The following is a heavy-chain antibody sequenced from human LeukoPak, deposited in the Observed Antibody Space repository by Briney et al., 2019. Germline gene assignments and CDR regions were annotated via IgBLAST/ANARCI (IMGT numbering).Heavy chain of an antibody. D-gene: IGHD5-12*01. CDR1: GYSFTGYW. V-gene: IGHV5-10-1*01. CDR3: ARGTIVATIGYYNNYGMDV. Sequence: GESLKISCKGSGYSFTGYWISWVRQMPGKGLKWMGRIDPSDSYTNYSPSFQGHVTISADKSISTAYLQWSSLKASDTAMYYCARGTIVATIGYYNNYGMDVWGKGTTVTVSS. CDR2: IDPSDSYT. J-gene: IGHJ6*04.